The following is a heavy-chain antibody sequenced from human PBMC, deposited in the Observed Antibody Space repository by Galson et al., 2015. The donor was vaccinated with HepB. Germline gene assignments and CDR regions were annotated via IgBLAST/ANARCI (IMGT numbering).Heavy chain of an antibody. J-gene: IGHJ4*02. D-gene: IGHD1-26*01. CDR1: GGSISSSSYY. CDR2: IYYSGST. V-gene: IGHV4-39*01. Sequence: ETLSLTCTVSGGSISSSSYYWGWIRQPPGKGLEWIGSIYYSGSTYYNPSLKSRVTISVDTSKNQFSLKLSSVTAADTAVYYCARHPISGSLPLSDYWGQGTLVTVSS. CDR3: ARHPISGSLPLSDY.